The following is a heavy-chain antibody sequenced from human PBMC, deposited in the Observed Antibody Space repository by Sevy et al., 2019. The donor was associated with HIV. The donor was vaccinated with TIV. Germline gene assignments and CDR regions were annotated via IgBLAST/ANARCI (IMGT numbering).Heavy chain of an antibody. CDR3: AVWLGGKTGHYLQIDS. Sequence: GGSLRLSCAASGFTFSTYAIHWVRQAPGKGLEWVALISYDGSKIFYIDSVKVRFTVSRDNSRNALFLQMNSLRPEDTAVYYCAVWLGGKTGHYLQIDSWGQGTLVTVSS. V-gene: IGHV3-30*04. D-gene: IGHD3-9*01. CDR1: GFTFSTYA. J-gene: IGHJ4*02. CDR2: ISYDGSKI.